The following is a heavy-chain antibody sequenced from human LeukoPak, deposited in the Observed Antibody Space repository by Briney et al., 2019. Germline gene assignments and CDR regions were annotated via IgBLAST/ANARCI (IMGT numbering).Heavy chain of an antibody. D-gene: IGHD3-22*01. J-gene: IGHJ6*03. Sequence: PSETLSLTCTVSGGSISSYYWSWIRQPLGKGLEWIGYIYYSGSTNYNPSLKSRVTISVDTSKNQFSLKLRSVTAADTAVYYCTRDGTYYYASSGYPRDYQYMDVWGKGTTVTVSS. CDR3: TRDGTYYYASSGYPRDYQYMDV. CDR2: IYYSGST. CDR1: GGSISSYY. V-gene: IGHV4-59*12.